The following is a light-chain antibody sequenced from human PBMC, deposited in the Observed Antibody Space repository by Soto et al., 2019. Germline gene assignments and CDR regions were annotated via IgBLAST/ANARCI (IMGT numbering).Light chain of an antibody. Sequence: QSVLTQPPSASGSPGQSVTISCTGTSTDIGGYDFVSWYQQQPGKAPTLLIYEVYKRPSGVPDRFSGSKSGNTASLTVSGLRAADGAVYSSPSFARGGDPCVVFGGGTK. V-gene: IGLV2-8*01. J-gene: IGLJ2*01. CDR1: STDIGGYDF. CDR2: EVY. CDR3: PSFARGGDPCVV.